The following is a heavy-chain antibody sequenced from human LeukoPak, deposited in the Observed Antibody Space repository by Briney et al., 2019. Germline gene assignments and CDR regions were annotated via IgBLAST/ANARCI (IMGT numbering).Heavy chain of an antibody. CDR3: ATGRDATGFVY. J-gene: IGHJ4*02. CDR1: GYRFSGNY. V-gene: IGHV1-2*02. Sequence: ASVKVSCKASGYRFSGNYMHWMRQAPGQGLEWMGWISPNSGGANYAQRFQGRVTMTRDTSISTAYLELSRLTSDDTAVYYCATGRDATGFVYWGQGPLVIVPT. CDR2: ISPNSGGA. D-gene: IGHD2-15*01.